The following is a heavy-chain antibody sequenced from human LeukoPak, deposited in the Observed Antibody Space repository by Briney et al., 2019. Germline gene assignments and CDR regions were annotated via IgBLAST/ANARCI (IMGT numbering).Heavy chain of an antibody. Sequence: SETLSLTCTVSGGSISSYYWSWIRQPPGKGLEWIGYIYYSGSTDYNPSLKSRVTISVDTSKNQFSLKLSSVTAADTAVYYCARNDYYYMDVWGKGTTVTVSS. CDR1: GGSISSYY. CDR3: ARNDYYYMDV. CDR2: IYYSGST. V-gene: IGHV4-59*01. J-gene: IGHJ6*03.